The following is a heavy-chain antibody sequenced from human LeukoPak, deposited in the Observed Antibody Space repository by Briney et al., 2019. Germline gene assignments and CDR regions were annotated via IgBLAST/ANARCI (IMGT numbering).Heavy chain of an antibody. CDR1: GGSISSYY. J-gene: IGHJ3*02. V-gene: IGHV4-4*07. CDR3: ARDNGWWEPHAFDI. Sequence: SETLSLTCTVSGGSISSYYWSWIRQPAGKGLEWIGRIYTSGSTNYDPSLKSRVTMSVDTSKNQFSLKLSPVTAADTAVYYCARDNGWWEPHAFDIWGRGAMVTVSS. CDR2: IYTSGST. D-gene: IGHD1-26*01.